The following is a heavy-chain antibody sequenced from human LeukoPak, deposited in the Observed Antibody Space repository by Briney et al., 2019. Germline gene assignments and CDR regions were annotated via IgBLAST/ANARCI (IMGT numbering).Heavy chain of an antibody. J-gene: IGHJ4*02. CDR1: GGSFSGYY. Sequence: SETLSLTCAVYGGSFSGYYWSWIRQPPGKGLEGIGEINHSGSTNYNPSLKSRVTISVDTSKNQFSLKLSSVTAADTAVYYCARGHRGRFRVPFDYWGQGTLVTVSS. CDR3: ARGHRGRFRVPFDY. CDR2: INHSGST. D-gene: IGHD3-10*01. V-gene: IGHV4-34*01.